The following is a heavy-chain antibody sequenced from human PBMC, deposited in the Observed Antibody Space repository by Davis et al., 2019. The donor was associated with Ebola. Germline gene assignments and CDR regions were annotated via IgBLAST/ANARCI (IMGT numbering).Heavy chain of an antibody. J-gene: IGHJ4*02. CDR1: GVTFSSYA. D-gene: IGHD6-13*01. CDR3: ARVSSSWYYFDY. Sequence: SVKVSCKASGVTFSSYAISWVRQAPGQGLEWMGRIIPIFGTANYAQKFQGRVTMTRDTSTSTVYMELSSLRSEDTAVYYCARVSSSWYYFDYWGQGTLVTVSS. V-gene: IGHV1-69*05. CDR2: IIPIFGTA.